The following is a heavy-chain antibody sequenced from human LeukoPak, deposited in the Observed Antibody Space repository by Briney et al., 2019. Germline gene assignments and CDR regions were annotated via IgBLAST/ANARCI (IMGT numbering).Heavy chain of an antibody. CDR3: ARHRGNYFDY. CDR1: GYSISSGHY. D-gene: IGHD3-10*01. Sequence: SETLSLTCAVSGYSISSGHYWGWIRQPPGKGPGWIGSMYHSGSTYYNLSLQSRVTISVDTSKNQFSLRLSSVTAADTAVYYCARHRGNYFDYWGQGTLVTVSS. J-gene: IGHJ4*02. V-gene: IGHV4-38-2*01. CDR2: MYHSGST.